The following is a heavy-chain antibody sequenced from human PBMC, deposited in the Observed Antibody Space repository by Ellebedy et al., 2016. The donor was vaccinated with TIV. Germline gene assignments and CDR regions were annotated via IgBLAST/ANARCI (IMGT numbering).Heavy chain of an antibody. D-gene: IGHD1-26*01. CDR3: ARGSDRSKVGD. Sequence: MPSETLSLTCTVYGGSSSGYYGSWIRQPPGKGLEWIGELHPSGSTNYNASLKSRVIISVETSKNQLSLKMSSVTAADTAVYYCARGSDRSKVGDWGQGTLVTVSS. J-gene: IGHJ4*02. CDR1: GGSSSGYY. V-gene: IGHV4-34*01. CDR2: LHPSGST.